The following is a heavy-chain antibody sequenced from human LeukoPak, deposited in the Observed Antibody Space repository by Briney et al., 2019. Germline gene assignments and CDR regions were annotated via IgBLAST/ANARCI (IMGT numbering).Heavy chain of an antibody. V-gene: IGHV1-3*01. Sequence: ASVKVSCKASGYTFTSYAMHWVRQAPGQRLEWMGWITAGNGNTKYSQKFQGRVTITRDTSASTAYMELSSLRSEDTAVYYCAGGGTYCGGDCYSVAFDYWGQGTLVTVSS. CDR1: GYTFTSYA. J-gene: IGHJ4*02. CDR2: ITAGNGNT. CDR3: AGGGTYCGGDCYSVAFDY. D-gene: IGHD2-21*02.